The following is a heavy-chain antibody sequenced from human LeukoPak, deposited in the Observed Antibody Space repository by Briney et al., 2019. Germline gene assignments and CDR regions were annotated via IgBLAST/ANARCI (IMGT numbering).Heavy chain of an antibody. CDR2: IKEDGSLT. CDR3: ASRSYGLY. J-gene: IGHJ4*02. V-gene: IGHV3-7*01. Sequence: GGSLRLSCAASGFTFSSSWMDWVRQAPGKGLEWVANIKEDGSLTFYVDSVKGRFTISRDNAKNSLYLQMNSLRDEDTAVYYCASRSYGLYWGQGTLVTVSS. CDR1: GFTFSSSW. D-gene: IGHD5-18*01.